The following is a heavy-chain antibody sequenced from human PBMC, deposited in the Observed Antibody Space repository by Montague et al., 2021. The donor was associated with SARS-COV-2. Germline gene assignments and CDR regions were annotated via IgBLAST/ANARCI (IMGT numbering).Heavy chain of an antibody. D-gene: IGHD2-15*01. CDR2: ISGSGGLT. CDR1: GFTFSSYG. CDR3: AKGDYCRGGTCYSGNFDY. Sequence: SLRLSCAASGFTFSSYGMSWVRQAPGLGLEWVSAISGSGGLTYYADSVKGRFTISRDNSKNTLYLQMNSLRAEDTAVYHCAKGDYCRGGTCYSGNFDYGGQGTLVTVSS. V-gene: IGHV3-23*01. J-gene: IGHJ4*02.